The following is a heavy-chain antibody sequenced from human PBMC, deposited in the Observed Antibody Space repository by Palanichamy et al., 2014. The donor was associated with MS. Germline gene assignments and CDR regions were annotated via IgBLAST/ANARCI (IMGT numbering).Heavy chain of an antibody. CDR2: LNGDGSDT. V-gene: IGHV3-74*01. CDR3: ARDLRTTNWFDP. J-gene: IGHJ5*02. D-gene: IGHD1-7*01. CDR1: DSLPVASG. Sequence: EVQMVESGGGLVQPGGSRRDSPVQPLDSLPVASGCTGSAKLQGRGYCGSHILNGDGSDTHYADSVKGRFTISRDNAKNTLFLQMNSLRGEDTAVYYCARDLRTTNWFDPWGQGTLVTVSS.